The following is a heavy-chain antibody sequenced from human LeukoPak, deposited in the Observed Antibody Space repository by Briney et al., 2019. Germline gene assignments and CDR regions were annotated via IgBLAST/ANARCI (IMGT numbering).Heavy chain of an antibody. CDR3: ARVTPGYSSSWYPDKPGFLDV. CDR1: GGSISSSSYY. V-gene: IGHV4-39*01. D-gene: IGHD6-13*01. J-gene: IGHJ6*04. Sequence: PSETLSLTCTVSGGSISSSSYYWGWIRQPPGKGLEWIGSIYYSGSTYYNPSLKSRVTISADTSKNQFSLKVSSVTAADTAVYYCARVTPGYSSSWYPDKPGFLDVWGKGTTVTVSS. CDR2: IYYSGST.